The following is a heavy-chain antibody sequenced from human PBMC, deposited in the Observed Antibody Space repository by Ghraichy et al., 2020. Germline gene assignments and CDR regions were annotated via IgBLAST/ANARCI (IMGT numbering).Heavy chain of an antibody. CDR3: AKERDTSGYYSFRGDYYGMDV. CDR2: TSYDGSNK. CDR1: GFTFSRYG. Sequence: GGSLRLSCAGSGFTFSRYGMHWVRQAPDRGLEWVAVTSYDGSNKFYGGSVQGRFTISRDNSKNTLFLQMNSLRPEDTAVYYCAKERDTSGYYSFRGDYYGMDVWGQGTTVTVSS. D-gene: IGHD3-22*01. J-gene: IGHJ6*02. V-gene: IGHV3-30*18.